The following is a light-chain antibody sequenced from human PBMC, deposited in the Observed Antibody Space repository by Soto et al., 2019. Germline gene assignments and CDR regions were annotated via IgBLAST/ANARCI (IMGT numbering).Light chain of an antibody. CDR1: SNDVGGYSY. CDR2: DVS. Sequence: QSVLTQPASASGSPGQSITISCTGTSNDVGGYSYVSWYQQHPGKAPKLMIYDVSNRPSGVSDRFSGSKSGNTASLTISGLQAEDEADYYCSSYASSSPVVFGGGTKLTVL. J-gene: IGLJ2*01. CDR3: SSYASSSPVV. V-gene: IGLV2-14*03.